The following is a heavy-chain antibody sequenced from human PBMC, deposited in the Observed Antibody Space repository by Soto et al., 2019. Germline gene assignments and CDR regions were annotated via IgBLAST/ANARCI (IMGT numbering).Heavy chain of an antibody. Sequence: VQLLESGGGLVQPGGSLRLSCAASGFTFSVFAMSWVRQAPGKGLELVSTISGRGENTYYADSVKGRFTISRDNSKNTLNLQMNSLRGEGTAVYYCAKDRGTGDYGVNAVDIWGQGTMVTVAS. CDR2: ISGRGENT. CDR1: GFTFSVFA. J-gene: IGHJ3*02. V-gene: IGHV3-23*01. CDR3: AKDRGTGDYGVNAVDI. D-gene: IGHD7-27*01.